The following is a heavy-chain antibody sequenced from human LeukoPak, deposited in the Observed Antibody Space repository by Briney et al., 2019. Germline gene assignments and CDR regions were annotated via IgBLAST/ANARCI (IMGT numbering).Heavy chain of an antibody. V-gene: IGHV1-8*01. CDR2: MNPNSGNT. J-gene: IGHJ6*02. D-gene: IGHD3-10*01. Sequence: GASVKVSCKASGYTFTSYDINWVRQATGQGLEWMGWMNPNSGNTGYAQKFQGRVTMTRNTSISTAYMELSSLRSEDTAVYYCAREGGSLLLYYYGMDVWGQGTTVTVSS. CDR1: GYTFTSYD. CDR3: AREGGSLLLYYYGMDV.